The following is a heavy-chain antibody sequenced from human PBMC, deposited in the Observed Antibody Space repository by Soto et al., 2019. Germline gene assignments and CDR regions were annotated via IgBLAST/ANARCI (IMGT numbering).Heavy chain of an antibody. D-gene: IGHD3-10*01. V-gene: IGHV4-59*01. Sequence: SDTLSLTCTVSGGSITTYYWSWIRQPPGKGLEWIGYIQYSGNTNYNPSLKSRVTISVDTSKNQFSLGLSSVTAADTALYYCARSYYLTSGKPYYFDYWGQGTLVTVSS. CDR1: GGSITTYY. CDR2: IQYSGNT. J-gene: IGHJ4*02. CDR3: ARSYYLTSGKPYYFDY.